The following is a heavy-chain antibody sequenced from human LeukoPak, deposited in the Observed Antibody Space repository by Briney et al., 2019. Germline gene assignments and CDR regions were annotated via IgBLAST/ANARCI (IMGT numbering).Heavy chain of an antibody. CDR3: ARDSGSGDAFDI. J-gene: IGHJ3*02. D-gene: IGHD3-10*01. CDR1: GGSISSYY. Sequence: PSETLSLTCTVSGGSISSYYWSWIRQPPRTGLEWIGYIYYSGSTNYNPSLKSRVTISVDTSKNQFSLKLSSATAADTAVYYCARDSGSGDAFDIWGQGTMVTVSS. CDR2: IYYSGST. V-gene: IGHV4-59*01.